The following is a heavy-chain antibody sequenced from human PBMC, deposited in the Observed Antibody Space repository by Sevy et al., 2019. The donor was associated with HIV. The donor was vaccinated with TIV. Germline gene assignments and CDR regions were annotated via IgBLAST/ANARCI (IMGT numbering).Heavy chain of an antibody. D-gene: IGHD3-10*01. V-gene: IGHV3-23*01. J-gene: IGHJ6*03. CDR3: AKDGKPVLLWFGESEGVRGTDYYYMDV. CDR2: ISGSGGST. Sequence: GGSLRLSCAASGFTFSSYAMSWVRQAPGKGLEWVSAISGSGGSTYYADSVKGRFTISRDNSKNTLYLQMNSLRAEDTAVYYCAKDGKPVLLWFGESEGVRGTDYYYMDVWGKGTTVTVSS. CDR1: GFTFSSYA.